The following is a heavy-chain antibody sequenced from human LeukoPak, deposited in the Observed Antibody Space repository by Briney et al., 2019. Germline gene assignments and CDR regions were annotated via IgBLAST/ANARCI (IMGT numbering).Heavy chain of an antibody. J-gene: IGHJ4*02. D-gene: IGHD5-12*01. CDR3: AKELRSHTGWPFNY. Sequence: GGSLRLSCAASGFTFRSYTMSWVRQAPGGGLEWVSAIDGLGYTTYYVDSVNGRFTISRDNSQNTLYLEMNSLTAEDTAVYYCAKELRSHTGWPFNYWGQGALVTVSS. V-gene: IGHV3-23*01. CDR1: GFTFRSYT. CDR2: IDGLGYTT.